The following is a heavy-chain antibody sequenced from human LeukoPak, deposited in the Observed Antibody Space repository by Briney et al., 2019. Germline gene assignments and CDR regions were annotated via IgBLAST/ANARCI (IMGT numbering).Heavy chain of an antibody. J-gene: IGHJ4*02. CDR1: VYTFTGYY. V-gene: IGHV1-2*02. Sequence: ASVPVSFKASVYTFTGYYMHGVRQPAGREGAGLGWINPYCGGTNYAQKFQGRVNMTRDTSISTAYMELSRLRSDATAVYYCAREFNTYDSNGYYYVYYFDYWGQGTLVTVSS. CDR3: AREFNTYDSNGYYYVYYFDY. CDR2: INPYCGGT. D-gene: IGHD3-22*01.